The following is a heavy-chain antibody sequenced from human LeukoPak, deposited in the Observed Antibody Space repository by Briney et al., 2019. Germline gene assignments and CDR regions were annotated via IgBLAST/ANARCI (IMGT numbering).Heavy chain of an antibody. CDR1: GFTFSDYY. D-gene: IGHD3-22*01. CDR3: ARTRYYDSSGYYGY. CDR2: ISSSGSTI. Sequence: GGSLRLSCAASGFTFSDYYMSWIRQAPGKGLEWVSYISSSGSTIYYAGSVRGRFTISRDNAKNSLYLQMNSLRAEDTAVYYCARTRYYDSSGYYGYWGQGTLVTVSS. V-gene: IGHV3-11*01. J-gene: IGHJ4*02.